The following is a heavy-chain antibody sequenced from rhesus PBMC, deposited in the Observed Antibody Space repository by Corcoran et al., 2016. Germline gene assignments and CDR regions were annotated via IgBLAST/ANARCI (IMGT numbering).Heavy chain of an antibody. CDR3: TRDQNYGRGYYNY. Sequence: QVKLQQWGEGLVTPSETLSLTCAVSGGSIIGYYWHWIRQPTGKGLEWIGNIDGDSESTKSNPSLKTRVTISKNSSKKQFSLRLSSVTAADTAIYYCTRDQNYGRGYYNYWGQGVLVTVSS. CDR1: GGSIIGYY. J-gene: IGHJ4*01. D-gene: IGHD2-21*01. V-gene: IGHV4-73*01. CDR2: IDGDSEST.